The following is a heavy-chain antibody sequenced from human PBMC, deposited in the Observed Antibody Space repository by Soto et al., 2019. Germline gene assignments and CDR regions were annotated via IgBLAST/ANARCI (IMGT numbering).Heavy chain of an antibody. Sequence: EVQLLESGGKLVQPGGSLTLSCAASGFTFSTYAMAWVRQAPGKGLEWVAGVSASGLNTDYADPVKGRFNISRDNSKNTVSLNMNSLRAEDTDFYYCAKDIPRRTSGYIFDYWGQGTPVTVSS. V-gene: IGHV3-23*01. CDR2: VSASGLNT. CDR3: AKDIPRRTSGYIFDY. J-gene: IGHJ4*02. CDR1: GFTFSTYA. D-gene: IGHD5-18*01.